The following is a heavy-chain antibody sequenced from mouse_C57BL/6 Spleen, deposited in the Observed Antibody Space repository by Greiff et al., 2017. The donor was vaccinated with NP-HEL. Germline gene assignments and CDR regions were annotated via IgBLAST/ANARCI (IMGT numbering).Heavy chain of an antibody. V-gene: IGHV1-7*01. J-gene: IGHJ2*01. Sequence: QVQLQQSGAELAKPGASVKLSCKASGYTFTSYWMHWVKQRPGQGLEWIGYINPSSGYTKYNQKFKDKATLTADKSSSTAYMQLSSLTYEDSAVYYCARGHYSNYGYFDYWGQGTTLTVSS. CDR2: INPSSGYT. CDR1: GYTFTSYW. CDR3: ARGHYSNYGYFDY. D-gene: IGHD2-5*01.